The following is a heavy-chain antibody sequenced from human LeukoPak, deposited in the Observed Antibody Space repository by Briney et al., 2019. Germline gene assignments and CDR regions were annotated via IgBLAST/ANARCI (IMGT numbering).Heavy chain of an antibody. V-gene: IGHV1-69*05. CDR3: ATGIRPPSYSNYVSIGYYYMDV. CDR2: IIPIFGTA. D-gene: IGHD4-11*01. CDR1: GSTFSSYA. J-gene: IGHJ6*03. Sequence: SVKVSCKASGSTFSSYAISWVRQAPGQGLEWMGGIIPIFGTANYAQKFQGRVTITTDESTSTAYMELSSLRSEDTAVYYCATGIRPPSYSNYVSIGYYYMDVWGKGTTVTVSS.